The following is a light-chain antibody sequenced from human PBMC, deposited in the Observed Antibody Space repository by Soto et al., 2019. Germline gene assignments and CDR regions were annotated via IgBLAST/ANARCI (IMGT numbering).Light chain of an antibody. J-gene: IGLJ2*01. V-gene: IGLV2-11*01. CDR1: SSDVGGYNY. Sequence: QSALTPPRSVSGSPGQSVTISCTGTSSDVGGYNYVSWYQQHPGKAPKLMIYDVSKRPSGVPDRFSGSKSGNTASLTISGLQADDEADYYCCSYAGSYVVFGGGTKLTVL. CDR2: DVS. CDR3: CSYAGSYVV.